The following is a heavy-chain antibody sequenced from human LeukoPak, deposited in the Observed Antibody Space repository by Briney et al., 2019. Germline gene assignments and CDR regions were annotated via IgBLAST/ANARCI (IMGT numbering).Heavy chain of an antibody. V-gene: IGHV4-39*01. Sequence: SETLSLTCTVSGGSISSSSYYWGWIRQPPGKGLEWIGSIYYSGSTYYNPSLKSRVTISVDTSKNQFSLKLSSVTAADTAVYYCATIRDWPRDYWGQGTLVTVSS. J-gene: IGHJ4*02. CDR1: GGSISSSSYY. CDR2: IYYSGST. CDR3: ATIRDWPRDY. D-gene: IGHD2-21*02.